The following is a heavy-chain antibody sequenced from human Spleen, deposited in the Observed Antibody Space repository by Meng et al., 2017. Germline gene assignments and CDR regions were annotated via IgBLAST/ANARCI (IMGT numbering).Heavy chain of an antibody. Sequence: GESLKISCAASGFTVSSNYMSWVRQAPGKGLEWVSVIYSGGNTYYADSVKGRFTISRDNSKNTLYLQMNSLRAEDTAVYYCAVDMDDILTGPTWGQGTLVTVSS. CDR3: AVDMDDILTGPT. CDR1: GFTVSSNY. D-gene: IGHD3-9*01. J-gene: IGHJ5*02. CDR2: IYSGGNT. V-gene: IGHV3-53*05.